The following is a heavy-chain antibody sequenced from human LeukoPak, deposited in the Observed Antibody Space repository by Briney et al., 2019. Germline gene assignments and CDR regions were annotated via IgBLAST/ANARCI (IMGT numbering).Heavy chain of an antibody. CDR1: GGSISSSSHY. V-gene: IGHV4-39*01. Sequence: SSETLSLTCTVSGGSISSSSHYWGWIRQPPGKGLEWIGSIYYSGSTYYNPSLKSRVTISVDTSKNQFSLKLSSVTAADTAVYYCARRATIFPYNWFDPWGQGTLVTVSS. CDR3: ARRATIFPYNWFDP. J-gene: IGHJ5*02. D-gene: IGHD5-24*01. CDR2: IYYSGST.